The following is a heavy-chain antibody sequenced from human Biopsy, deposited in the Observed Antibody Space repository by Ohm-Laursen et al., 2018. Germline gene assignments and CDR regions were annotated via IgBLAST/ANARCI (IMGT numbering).Heavy chain of an antibody. Sequence: SETLSLTCAVSGGSISNYFWTWIRQPPGKGLEWIGYFRFEDRTSYNSSLKSRVTISVDTSKNQFSLKLGSVTAADTAVYYCAKNLAVSSYALDIWGQGTMVTVSS. CDR1: GGSISNYF. V-gene: IGHV4-59*12. CDR3: AKNLAVSSYALDI. D-gene: IGHD2/OR15-2a*01. CDR2: FRFEDRT. J-gene: IGHJ3*02.